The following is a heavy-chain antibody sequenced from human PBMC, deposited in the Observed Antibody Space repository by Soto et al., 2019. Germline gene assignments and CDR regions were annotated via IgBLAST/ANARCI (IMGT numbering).Heavy chain of an antibody. J-gene: IGHJ4*02. D-gene: IGHD6-19*01. CDR3: AKDPDISGWYQTDLDY. CDR2: ISNNGGST. CDR1: GFIFSSFA. V-gene: IGHV3-23*01. Sequence: VGSLRLSCAASGFIFSSFAMSWVRQAPGKGLEWVSTISNNGGSTYSADSVKGRFTISRDNSKNTLYLQMNSLRAEDTAVYYCAKDPDISGWYQTDLDYWGQGTLVTVSS.